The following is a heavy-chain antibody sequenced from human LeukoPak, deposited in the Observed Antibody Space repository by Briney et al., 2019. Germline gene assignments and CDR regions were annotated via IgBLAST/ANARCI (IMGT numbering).Heavy chain of an antibody. D-gene: IGHD6-6*01. CDR3: ARPRPGYYFDY. V-gene: IGHV3-48*01. CDR2: ISTGGTTI. CDR1: GFTLSSYS. J-gene: IGHJ4*02. Sequence: GGSLRLSCAASGFTLSSYSVSWVRQAPGKGLEWISYISTGGTTIYYADSARGRFTISRDSAKNSLFLQMNSLRAEDTALYYCARPRPGYYFDYWGQGTLVTVSS.